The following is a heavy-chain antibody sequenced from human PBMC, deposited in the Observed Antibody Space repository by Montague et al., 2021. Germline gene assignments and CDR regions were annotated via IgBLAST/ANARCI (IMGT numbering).Heavy chain of an antibody. D-gene: IGHD2-21*02. V-gene: IGHV4-39*01. CDR1: GGSISSTSYY. CDR3: ARRMGFVVVTEHDAFDI. CDR2: IYYSGST. Sequence: SETLSLTCTVSGGSISSTSYYWGWIRQPPGTGLEWIGSIYYSGSTYYNPSLESRVTISADTSKNQFSLRLRSVTAADTAVYYCARRMGFVVVTEHDAFDIWGQGTMSPSLQ. J-gene: IGHJ3*02.